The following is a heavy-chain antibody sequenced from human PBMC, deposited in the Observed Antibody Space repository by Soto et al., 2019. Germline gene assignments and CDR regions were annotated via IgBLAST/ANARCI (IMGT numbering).Heavy chain of an antibody. D-gene: IGHD3-10*01. CDR2: INPGNGNT. Sequence: ASVKVSCKASGYSFPSYGVHWVRQAPGQRPEWMGWINPGNGNTKYLQKFQGRVTITRDTSASTAYMELSSLRSEDTALYYCSSAAPGTGGDYWG. CDR1: GYSFPSYG. J-gene: IGHJ4*01. V-gene: IGHV1-3*01. CDR3: SSAAPGTGGDY.